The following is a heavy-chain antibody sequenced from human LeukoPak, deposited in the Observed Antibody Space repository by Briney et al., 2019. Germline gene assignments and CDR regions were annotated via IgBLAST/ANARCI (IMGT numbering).Heavy chain of an antibody. CDR1: GFTFSSYG. CDR2: IWYDGSNK. CDR3: ARDSHYVYFDY. Sequence: PGRSLRLSCAASGFTFSSYGMHWVRQAPGKGLEWVAVIWYDGSNKYYADSVKGRFTISRDNSKNTLCLQMNSLRAEDTAVYYCARDSHYVYFDYWGQGTLVTVSS. D-gene: IGHD3-10*02. J-gene: IGHJ4*02. V-gene: IGHV3-33*01.